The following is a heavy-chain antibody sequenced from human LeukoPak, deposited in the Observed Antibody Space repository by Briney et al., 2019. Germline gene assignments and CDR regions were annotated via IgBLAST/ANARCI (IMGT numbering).Heavy chain of an antibody. CDR3: ARGIDETYYYYYMDV. J-gene: IGHJ6*03. Sequence: GASVKVSCKASGYTFTGYYMHWVRQAPGQGLEWMGWINPNSGGTNYAQKFQGRVTMTRDTSISTVYMELSRLRSDDTAVYYCARGIDETYYYYYMDVWGKGTTVTVSS. CDR2: INPNSGGT. V-gene: IGHV1-2*02. CDR1: GYTFTGYY.